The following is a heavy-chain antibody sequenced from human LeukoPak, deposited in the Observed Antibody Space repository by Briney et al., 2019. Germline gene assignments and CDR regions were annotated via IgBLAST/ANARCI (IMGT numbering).Heavy chain of an antibody. Sequence: ASVKVSCKASGYTFTSDYMHWVRQAPGQGLEWMGIINPSAGSTSYAQKFQGRVTMTRDTSTSTVYMELSSLRPEDTAVYYCARDPSRQGDWYFDLWGRGTLVTVSS. V-gene: IGHV1-46*01. D-gene: IGHD1-26*01. CDR1: GYTFTSDY. CDR3: ARDPSRQGDWYFDL. J-gene: IGHJ2*01. CDR2: INPSAGST.